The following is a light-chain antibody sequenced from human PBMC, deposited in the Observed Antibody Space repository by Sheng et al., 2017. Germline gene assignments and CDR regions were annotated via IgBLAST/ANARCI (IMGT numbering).Light chain of an antibody. CDR3: QQYNSYPYS. CDR2: GAS. Sequence: EIVMTQSPATLSVSPGERATLSCRASQSVSSNLAWYQQKPGQAPRLLIYGASTRATAIPARFSGSGSGTDFTLTISSLQPDDFATYYCQQYNSYPYSFGQGTKVEIK. J-gene: IGKJ2*03. V-gene: IGKV3-15*01. CDR1: QSVSSN.